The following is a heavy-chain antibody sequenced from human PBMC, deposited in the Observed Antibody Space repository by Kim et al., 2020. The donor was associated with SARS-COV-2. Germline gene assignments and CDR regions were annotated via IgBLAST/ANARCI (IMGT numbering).Heavy chain of an antibody. Sequence: GGSLRLSCAASGFTFSSYGMHWVRQAPGKGLEWVAVISYDGSNKYYADSVKGRFTISRDNSKNTLYLQMNSLRAEDTAVYYCAKEVYDYGDLDYWGQGTLVTVSS. CDR3: AKEVYDYGDLDY. CDR1: GFTFSSYG. J-gene: IGHJ4*02. V-gene: IGHV3-30*18. CDR2: ISYDGSNK. D-gene: IGHD4-17*01.